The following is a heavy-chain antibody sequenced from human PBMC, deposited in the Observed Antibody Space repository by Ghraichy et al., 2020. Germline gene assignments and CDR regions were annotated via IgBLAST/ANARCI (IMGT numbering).Heavy chain of an antibody. CDR2: ISSSSSTI. CDR3: ARDFRPYDSGSSLDC. D-gene: IGHD3-10*01. V-gene: IGHV3-48*02. CDR1: GFTFSSYS. J-gene: IGHJ4*02. Sequence: GGSLRLSCAASGFTFSSYSMNWVRQAPGKGLEWVSYISSSSSTIYYADSVKGRFTISRDNAKNSLYLQMNSLRDEDTDVYYCARDFRPYDSGSSLDCWGQGTLVTVSS.